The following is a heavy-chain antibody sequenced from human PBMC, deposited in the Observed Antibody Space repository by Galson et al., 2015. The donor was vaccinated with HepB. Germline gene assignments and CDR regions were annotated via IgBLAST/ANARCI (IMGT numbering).Heavy chain of an antibody. J-gene: IGHJ4*02. CDR2: ISSNGGST. CDR3: VKRGTTSSFDY. Sequence: SLRLSCAASGFTFSSYAMHWVRQAPGKGLEYVSAISSNGGSTYYADSVKGRFTISRDNSKNTLYLQMSSLRAEDTAVYYCVKRGTTSSFDYWGQGTLVTVSS. V-gene: IGHV3-64D*06. CDR1: GFTFSSYA. D-gene: IGHD1-7*01.